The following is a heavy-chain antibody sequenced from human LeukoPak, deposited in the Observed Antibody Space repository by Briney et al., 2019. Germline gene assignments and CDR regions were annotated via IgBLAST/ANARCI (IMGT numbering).Heavy chain of an antibody. J-gene: IGHJ3*02. D-gene: IGHD6-19*01. Sequence: GGSLRLSCAASGFTFDDYAMHWVRQAPGKGLEGVSGISWNSGSIGYADSVKGRFTISRDNAKNSLYLQMNSLRAEDMALYYCAKADSSGWYGGAFDIWGQGTMVTVSS. CDR1: GFTFDDYA. CDR3: AKADSSGWYGGAFDI. V-gene: IGHV3-9*03. CDR2: ISWNSGSI.